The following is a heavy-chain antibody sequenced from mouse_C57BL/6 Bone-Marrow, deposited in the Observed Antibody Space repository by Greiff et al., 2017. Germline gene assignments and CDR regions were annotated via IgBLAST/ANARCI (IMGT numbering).Heavy chain of an antibody. CDR2: IDPSDSYT. CDR3: ARMGWSVDY. V-gene: IGHV1-50*01. Sequence: QVQLQQPGAELVKPGASVKLSCKASGYTFTSYWLQWVKQRPGQGLEWIGEIDPSDSYTNYNQKFKGKATLTVETSSSTAYMQLSSLTSEDSAVYYCARMGWSVDYWGQGTTLTGSS. J-gene: IGHJ2*01. D-gene: IGHD2-3*01. CDR1: GYTFTSYW.